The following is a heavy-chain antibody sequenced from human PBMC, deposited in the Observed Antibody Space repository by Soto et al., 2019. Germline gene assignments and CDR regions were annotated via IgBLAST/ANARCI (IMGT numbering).Heavy chain of an antibody. Sequence: ASVKVSCKASGYTFTGYYMHWVRQAPGQGLEWMGWINPNSGGTNYAQKFQGRVTTTRDTSISTAYMELSRLRSDDTAVYYCARAKSYSNLFDYWGQGTLVTVSS. J-gene: IGHJ4*02. CDR2: INPNSGGT. CDR3: ARAKSYSNLFDY. V-gene: IGHV1-2*02. D-gene: IGHD4-4*01. CDR1: GYTFTGYY.